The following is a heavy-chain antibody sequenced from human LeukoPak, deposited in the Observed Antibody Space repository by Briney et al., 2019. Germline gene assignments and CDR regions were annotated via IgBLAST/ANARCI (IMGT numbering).Heavy chain of an antibody. Sequence: GGSLRLSCAASGFTFSSYAMSWVRQAPGKGLEWVSAISGSGGSTYYADPVKGRFTISRDNSKNTLYLQMNSLRAEDTAVYYCAKSNGVDRNGYNSDYFDYWGQGTLVTVSS. D-gene: IGHD5-24*01. J-gene: IGHJ4*02. CDR1: GFTFSSYA. V-gene: IGHV3-23*01. CDR3: AKSNGVDRNGYNSDYFDY. CDR2: ISGSGGST.